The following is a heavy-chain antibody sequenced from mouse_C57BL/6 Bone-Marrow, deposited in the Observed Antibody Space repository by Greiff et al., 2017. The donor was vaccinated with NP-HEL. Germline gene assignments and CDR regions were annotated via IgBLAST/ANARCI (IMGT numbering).Heavy chain of an antibody. CDR2: IDPNSGGT. Sequence: QVHVKQPGAELVKPGASVKLSCKASGYTFTSYWMHWVKQRPGRGLEWIGRIDPNSGGTKYNEKFKSKATLTVDKPSSTAYMQLSSLTSEDSAVYYCARRAFSNYDAMDYWGQGTSVTVSS. J-gene: IGHJ4*01. CDR1: GYTFTSYW. CDR3: ARRAFSNYDAMDY. V-gene: IGHV1-72*01. D-gene: IGHD2-5*01.